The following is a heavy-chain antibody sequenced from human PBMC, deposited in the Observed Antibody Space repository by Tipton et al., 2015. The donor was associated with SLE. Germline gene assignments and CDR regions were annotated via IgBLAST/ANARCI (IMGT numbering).Heavy chain of an antibody. V-gene: IGHV4-61*09. CDR1: GGSISSGSYY. J-gene: IGHJ3*02. Sequence: TLSLTCTVSGGSISSGSYYWSWIRQPAGKGLVWIGHIYTSGSTNYNPSLKSRVTISVDTSKNQFSLKLSSVTAADTAVYYCARRHSSSWSGPIYAFDIWGQGTMVTVSS. CDR2: IYTSGST. D-gene: IGHD6-13*01. CDR3: ARRHSSSWSGPIYAFDI.